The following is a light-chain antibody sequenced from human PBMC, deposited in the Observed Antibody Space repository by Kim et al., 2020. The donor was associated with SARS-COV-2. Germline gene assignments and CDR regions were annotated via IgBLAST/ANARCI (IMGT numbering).Light chain of an antibody. CDR1: NIGSKS. CDR2: YDS. J-gene: IGLJ1*01. CDR3: QVWDSSSDHPYV. V-gene: IGLV3-21*04. Sequence: PGKTARITCGGNNIGSKSVHRYQQKPGQAPVLVIYYDSDRPSGIPERFSGSNSGNTATLTISRVEAGDEADYYCQVWDSSSDHPYVFGTGTKVTVL.